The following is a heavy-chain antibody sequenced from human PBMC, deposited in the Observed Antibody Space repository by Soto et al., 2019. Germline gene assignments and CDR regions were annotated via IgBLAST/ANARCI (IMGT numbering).Heavy chain of an antibody. Sequence: QVQLLQSGAEVKKPGASVKVSCKASGYTFTRYGISWVRQAPGQGLEWMGWFSAYNVNTNYAQKLQARVSMTTDTAPSTAYMELRSLIGADMRVYYCAREYYFGSGPWYWGQGPVVSVSS. CDR1: GYTFTRYG. CDR3: AREYYFGSGPWY. V-gene: IGHV1-18*03. J-gene: IGHJ4*02. D-gene: IGHD3-10*01. CDR2: FSAYNVNT.